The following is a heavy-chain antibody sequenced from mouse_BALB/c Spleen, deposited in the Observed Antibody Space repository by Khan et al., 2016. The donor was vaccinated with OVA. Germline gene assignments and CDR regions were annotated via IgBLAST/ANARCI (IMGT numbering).Heavy chain of an antibody. CDR3: ARSGYGSFDY. V-gene: IGHV1S29*02. Sequence: VPLLPSGPDLVKPGASVRISCKTSGYTFPDFNLDWVKQSHGKSLEWIGYIFPNTGGPGYNQKFKTKATLTVDSSSSTAYMELRSLTSEDCAAYDGARSGYGSFDYWGQGTLVTVSS. J-gene: IGHJ3*01. CDR2: IFPNTGGP. CDR1: GYTFPDFN. D-gene: IGHD1-2*01.